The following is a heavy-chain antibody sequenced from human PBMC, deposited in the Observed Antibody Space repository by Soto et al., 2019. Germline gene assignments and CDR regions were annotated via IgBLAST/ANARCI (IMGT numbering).Heavy chain of an antibody. J-gene: IGHJ5*02. Sequence: SETRSFTCTVSGASISGFYWSWIRKSAGKGVEWIGRIYATGTTDYNPSLKSRVMMSVDTSKKQFSLKLRSVTAADTAVYYCVRDGTKTLRDWFDPWGQGISVTVSS. V-gene: IGHV4-4*07. CDR3: VRDGTKTLRDWFDP. CDR1: GASISGFY. D-gene: IGHD1-1*01. CDR2: IYATGTT.